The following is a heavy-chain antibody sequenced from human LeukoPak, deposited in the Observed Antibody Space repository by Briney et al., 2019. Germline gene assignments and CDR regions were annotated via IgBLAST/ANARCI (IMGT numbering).Heavy chain of an antibody. Sequence: PGGSLRLSCAASGYTFGDYGMSWVRQVPGKGLEWVSGTNRRGDITGYADFVQGRFTISRDNAKNSLYLQMNSLRAEDTALYYCARDLEAYCSGGSCQAFDYWGQGTLVTVSS. CDR2: TNRRGDIT. V-gene: IGHV3-20*04. J-gene: IGHJ4*02. CDR1: GYTFGDYG. D-gene: IGHD2-15*01. CDR3: ARDLEAYCSGGSCQAFDY.